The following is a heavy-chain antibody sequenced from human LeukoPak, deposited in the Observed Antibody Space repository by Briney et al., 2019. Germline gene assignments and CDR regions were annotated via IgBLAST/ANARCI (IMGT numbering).Heavy chain of an antibody. V-gene: IGHV4-34*01. J-gene: IGHJ4*02. D-gene: IGHD1-26*01. CDR3: ASRRGARGPFDY. CDR1: GGSFSGYY. CDR2: INHSGIT. Sequence: SETLSLTCAVYGGSFSGYYWSWIRQPPGKGLEWIGEINHSGITNYNPSLKSRVTISVDKAKNTFSLKLSSVTAADTAVYSCASRRGARGPFDYWGQGTLVTVSS.